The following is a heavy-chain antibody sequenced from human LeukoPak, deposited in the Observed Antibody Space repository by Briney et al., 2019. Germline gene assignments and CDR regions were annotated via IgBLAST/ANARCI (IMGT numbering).Heavy chain of an antibody. CDR3: AKPDCTTIYCYTLLS. CDR1: GFTFSSYW. CDR2: ISYDGSNK. Sequence: GGSLRLSCEASGFTFSSYWLSWVRQAPGKGLEWVAVISYDGSNKYCADSVKGRFTISRDNSKNTLYLQMNSLRAEDTAVYYCAKPDCTTIYCYTLLSWGQGTLVTVSS. J-gene: IGHJ5*02. D-gene: IGHD2-2*02. V-gene: IGHV3-30*18.